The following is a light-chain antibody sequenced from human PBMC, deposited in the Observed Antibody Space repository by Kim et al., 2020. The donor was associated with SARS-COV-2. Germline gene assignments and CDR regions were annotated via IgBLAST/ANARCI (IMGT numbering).Light chain of an antibody. CDR2: DVN. Sequence: GRSITISCTGAINDVGRYDFVSWYHHHPGKAPKLIIYDVNRRPSDISNRFSGSKSANTASLTISGLQAEDEGDYYCSSYTSSSTLIFGGGTQLTVL. V-gene: IGLV2-14*03. CDR3: SSYTSSSTLI. J-gene: IGLJ2*01. CDR1: INDVGRYDF.